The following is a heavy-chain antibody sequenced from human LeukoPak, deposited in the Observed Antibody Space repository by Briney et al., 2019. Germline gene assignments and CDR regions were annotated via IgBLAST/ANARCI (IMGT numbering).Heavy chain of an antibody. D-gene: IGHD3-10*01. CDR1: GGSFSGYY. Sequence: SETLSLTCAVYGGSFSGYYWSWIRQPPGKGLEWIGEINHSGSTNYNPSLKSRVTISVDTSKNQFSLKLSSVTAADTAVYYCAGRGSGSYYNAYNWFDPWGQGTLVTVSS. J-gene: IGHJ5*02. CDR3: AGRGSGSYYNAYNWFDP. CDR2: INHSGST. V-gene: IGHV4-34*01.